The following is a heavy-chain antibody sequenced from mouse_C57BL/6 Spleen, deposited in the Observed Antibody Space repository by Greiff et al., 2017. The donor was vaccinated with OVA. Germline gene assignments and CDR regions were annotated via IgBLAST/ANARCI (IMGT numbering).Heavy chain of an antibody. D-gene: IGHD2-4*01. J-gene: IGHJ2*01. V-gene: IGHV1-15*01. CDR2: IDPETGGT. CDR3: TRSLYDYDY. Sequence: VQLQQSGAELVRPGASVTLSCKASGYTFTDYEMHWVKQTPVHGLEWIGAIDPETGGTAYNQKFKGKAILTADKSSSTAYMELRSLTSEDSAVYYCTRSLYDYDYWGQGTTLTVSS. CDR1: GYTFTDYE.